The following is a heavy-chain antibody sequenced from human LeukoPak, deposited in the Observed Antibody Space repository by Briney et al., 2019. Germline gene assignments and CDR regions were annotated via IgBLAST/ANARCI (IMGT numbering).Heavy chain of an antibody. J-gene: IGHJ4*02. CDR1: GFTLSSYG. V-gene: IGHV1-18*01. D-gene: IGHD1-26*01. CDR2: ISAYNGKT. CDR3: ARGGALTSFDS. Sequence: ASVKVSCTPSGFTLSSYGISWVRQAPGPGLEWMGWISAYNGKTNCAQKFQGRVTMTTDTSTSTAYMDLRSLRSDDTAVYYCARGGALTSFDSWGQGTLITVSS.